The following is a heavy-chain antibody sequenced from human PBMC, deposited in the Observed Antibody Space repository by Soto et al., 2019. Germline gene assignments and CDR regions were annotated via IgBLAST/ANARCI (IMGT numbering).Heavy chain of an antibody. CDR2: ISGSGGST. CDR3: AKVLGSYNGKDYYFDY. V-gene: IGHV3-23*01. CDR1: GFTFSSYA. J-gene: IGHJ4*02. D-gene: IGHD3-16*01. Sequence: GGSLRLSCAASGFTFSSYAMSWVRQAPGKGLEWVSAISGSGGSTYYADSVKGRFTISRDNSKNTLYLQMNSLRAEDTAVYYCAKVLGSYNGKDYYFDYWGQGTLVTVSS.